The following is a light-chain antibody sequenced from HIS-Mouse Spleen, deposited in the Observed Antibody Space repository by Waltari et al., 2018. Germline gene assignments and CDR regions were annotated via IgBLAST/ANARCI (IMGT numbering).Light chain of an antibody. V-gene: IGLV3-10*01. CDR1: ALPKKS. J-gene: IGLJ2*01. CDR3: YSTDSSGNHRV. Sequence: SYELTQPPSVSVSPGQTARIPCSGDALPKKSAYWYQQKSGQAPVLVIYEDSKRPPGIPGRVSGSISGTMATLTISVAQVEDEADYSCYSTDSSGNHRVFGGGTKLTVL. CDR2: EDS.